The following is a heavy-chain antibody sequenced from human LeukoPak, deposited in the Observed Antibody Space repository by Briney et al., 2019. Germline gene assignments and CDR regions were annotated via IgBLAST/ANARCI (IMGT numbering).Heavy chain of an antibody. V-gene: IGHV1-18*01. CDR3: ARPRAAPDTYYFDY. D-gene: IGHD6-13*01. Sequence: ASVKVSCKASGYTFTIYGISWVRQAPGQGLERMGWIRANKGNTNYAQNFQGRVTMTTDTSTSTAYMEPRSLRSDDTAVYFCARPRAAPDTYYFDYWGQGTLVTVSS. CDR1: GYTFTIYG. J-gene: IGHJ4*02. CDR2: IRANKGNT.